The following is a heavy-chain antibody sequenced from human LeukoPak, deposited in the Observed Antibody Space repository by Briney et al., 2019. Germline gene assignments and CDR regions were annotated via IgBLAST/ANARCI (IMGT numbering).Heavy chain of an antibody. CDR1: GYPFRSYV. J-gene: IGHJ4*02. V-gene: IGHV1-3*01. CDR2: VNPANGNA. D-gene: IGHD5-12*01. CDR3: ARDGYDADGYLDY. Sequence: ASVKVSCKASGYPFRSYVIHWLRQAPGQRLEWIGWVNPANGNAKYSQNFQGRVTITRDTSASVVYMELSSLTYEDTAVYYCARDGYDADGYLDYWGQGALVPVPP.